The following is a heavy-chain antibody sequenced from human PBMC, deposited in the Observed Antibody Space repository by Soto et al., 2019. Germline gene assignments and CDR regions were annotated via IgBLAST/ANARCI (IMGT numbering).Heavy chain of an antibody. CDR2: IYYRGST. V-gene: IGHV4-59*11. Sequence: SETLSLTCTVSGGSISSHYWSWVRQAPGKGLEWIGHIYYRGSTTYNPSLRSRSTISVDTSNNQFSLKLNSVTTADTAVYYCARDGREASGMDVWGQGTKVTVPS. CDR1: GGSISSHY. CDR3: ARDGREASGMDV. J-gene: IGHJ6*02. D-gene: IGHD1-26*01.